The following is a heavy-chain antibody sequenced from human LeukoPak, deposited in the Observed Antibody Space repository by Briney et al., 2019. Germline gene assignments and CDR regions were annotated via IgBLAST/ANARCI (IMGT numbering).Heavy chain of an antibody. CDR2: IYHSGST. Sequence: PSQTLSLTCTVSGGSISSGGYYWSWIRQPPGKGLEWIGYIYHSGSTYYNPSLKSRVTISVDTSKNQFSLKLSSVTAADTAVYYCRGYSYDYNWFDPWGQGTLVTVSS. D-gene: IGHD5-18*01. CDR1: GGSISSGGYY. CDR3: RGYSYDYNWFDP. J-gene: IGHJ5*02. V-gene: IGHV4-30-2*01.